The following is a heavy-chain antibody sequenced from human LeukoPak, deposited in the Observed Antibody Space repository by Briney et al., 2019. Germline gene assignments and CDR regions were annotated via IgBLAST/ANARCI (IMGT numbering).Heavy chain of an antibody. J-gene: IGHJ4*02. CDR1: GGSISSGDYY. CDR2: IYYSGST. CDR3: ARSTVWFGEYSLLDY. V-gene: IGHV4-30-4*01. D-gene: IGHD3-10*01. Sequence: PSETLSLTCTVSGGSISSGDYYWSWIRQPPGKGLEWIGYIYYSGSTYYNPSLKSRVTISVDTSKNQFSLKLSSVTAAGTAVYYCARSTVWFGEYSLLDYWGQGTLVTVSS.